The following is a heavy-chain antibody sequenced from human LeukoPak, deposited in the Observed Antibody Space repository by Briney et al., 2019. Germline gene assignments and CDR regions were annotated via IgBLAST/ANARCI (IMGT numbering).Heavy chain of an antibody. CDR1: GFTFSSYW. CDR3: SREGVSGGFDY. J-gene: IGHJ4*02. CDR2: INSDGSST. Sequence: PGGSLRLSCAASGFTFSSYWMHWVRQAPGKGLVWVSRINSDGSSTSYADSVKGRFTISRDNAKNTLYLQLNSLRAEDMAVYYCSREGVSGGFDYWGQGTLVTVSS. V-gene: IGHV3-74*01. D-gene: IGHD3-16*01.